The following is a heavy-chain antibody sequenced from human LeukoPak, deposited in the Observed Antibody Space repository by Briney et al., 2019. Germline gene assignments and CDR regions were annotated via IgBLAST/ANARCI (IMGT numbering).Heavy chain of an antibody. CDR2: IYYSGST. D-gene: IGHD6-13*01. CDR3: ARDHSSSQGVYYMDV. Sequence: SETLSLTCTVSGASISSSYWSWIRQPPGKGLEWIGYIYYSGSTNYNPSLKSRVTISVDTSKNQFSLNLSSVTAADTAVYYCARDHSSSQGVYYMDVWGKGTTVTVSS. V-gene: IGHV4-59*01. CDR1: GASISSSY. J-gene: IGHJ6*03.